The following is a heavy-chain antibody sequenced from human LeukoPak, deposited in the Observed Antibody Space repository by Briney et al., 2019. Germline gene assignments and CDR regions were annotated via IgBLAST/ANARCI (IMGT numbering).Heavy chain of an antibody. V-gene: IGHV1-2*02. CDR3: ARVPSWYGRTDFDY. CDR1: GYTFTGYY. Sequence: GASVKVSCKTSGYTFTGYYMHWVRQAPGQGLEWMGWINPKSGGTNYAQKFQGRVTMTRDTSISTAYMELSRLRSDDTAVYYCARVPSWYGRTDFDYWGQGTLVTVSS. CDR2: INPKSGGT. J-gene: IGHJ4*02. D-gene: IGHD1-14*01.